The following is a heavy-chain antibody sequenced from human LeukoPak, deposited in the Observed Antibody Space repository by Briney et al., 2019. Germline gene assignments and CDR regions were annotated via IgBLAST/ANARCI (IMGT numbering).Heavy chain of an antibody. CDR3: ARDLRGVRGDTDDY. V-gene: IGHV3-21*01. CDR1: GFTFSNYI. CDR2: ISSSSSYI. D-gene: IGHD3-10*01. J-gene: IGHJ4*02. Sequence: GGSLRLSCAASGFTFSNYIMNWVRQAPGQGLEWVSSISSSSSYISYADSVKGRFTISRDNAKNSLYLQMDSLRVEDTAVYYCARDLRGVRGDTDDYWGQGTLVTVSS.